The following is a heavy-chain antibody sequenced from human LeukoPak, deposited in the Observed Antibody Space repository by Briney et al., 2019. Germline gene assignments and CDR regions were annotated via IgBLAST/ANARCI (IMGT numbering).Heavy chain of an antibody. CDR1: GYAFTDYD. CDR2: MNPNSGNT. D-gene: IGHD1-26*01. V-gene: IGHV1-8*02. CDR3: VRGNSGSYYLH. J-gene: IGHJ4*02. Sequence: ASVKDSCQASGYAFTDYDINWVRQATGQGLEWMGWMNPNSGNTGFAQRFQDRVVLTRDTSINTAYMELSSLRSDDRAVYFCVRGNSGSYYLHWGQGTLVTVSS.